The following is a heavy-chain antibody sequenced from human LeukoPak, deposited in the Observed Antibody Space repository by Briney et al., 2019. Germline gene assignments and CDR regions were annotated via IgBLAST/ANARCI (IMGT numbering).Heavy chain of an antibody. CDR2: IYYSGST. Sequence: SETLSLTCTVSGGSISSSSYYWSWIRQPPGKGLEWIGYIYYSGSTNYNPSLKSRVTISVDTSKNQFSLKLSSVTAADTAVYYCARDTPYCSGGSCYFGGYDYWGQGSLVTVSS. V-gene: IGHV4-61*01. D-gene: IGHD2-15*01. CDR3: ARDTPYCSGGSCYFGGYDY. J-gene: IGHJ4*02. CDR1: GGSISSSSYY.